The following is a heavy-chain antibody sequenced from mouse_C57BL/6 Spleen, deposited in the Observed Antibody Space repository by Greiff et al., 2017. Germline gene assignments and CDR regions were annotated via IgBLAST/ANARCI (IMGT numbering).Heavy chain of an antibody. V-gene: IGHV10-1*01. CDR2: IRSKSNNYAT. CDR3: VGYDYYAMDY. Sequence: EVMLVESGGGLVQPKGSLKLSCAASGFSFNTYAMNWVRQAPGKGLEWVARIRSKSNNYATYYADSVKDRFTISRDDSESMLYLQMNNLKTEDTAMYYCVGYDYYAMDYWGQGTSVTVSS. D-gene: IGHD2-2*01. CDR1: GFSFNTYA. J-gene: IGHJ4*01.